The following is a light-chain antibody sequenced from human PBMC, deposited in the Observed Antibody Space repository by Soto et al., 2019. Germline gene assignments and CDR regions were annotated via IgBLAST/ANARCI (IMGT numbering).Light chain of an antibody. J-gene: IGLJ1*01. V-gene: IGLV2-14*03. Sequence: QSVLTQPASLSGSPEQSITIPCTRTQSHIGFCNYVSWYQQYPGTAPRVIIYDVTYRPTGVSDRFSGSKSGITAALTISGLQPEDEADYYCASYRQTNTVVFGSATKVTV. CDR3: ASYRQTNTVV. CDR2: DVT. CDR1: QSHIGFCNY.